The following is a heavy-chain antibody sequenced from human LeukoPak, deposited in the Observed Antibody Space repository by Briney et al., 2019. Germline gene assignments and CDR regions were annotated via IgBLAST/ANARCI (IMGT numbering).Heavy chain of an antibody. D-gene: IGHD1-1*01. CDR3: SKRPSTGLYFFDC. CDR1: GFTFSSSV. Sequence: GGSLRLSRAASGFTFSSSVVSWVRQAPGKGREWVSTIGSVCGTYYADSVKGRFTISRDKSKNTLYLQVNDLRAEDTAVYYCSKRPSTGLYFFDCWGQGTLVTVSS. V-gene: IGHV3-23*01. J-gene: IGHJ4*02. CDR2: IGSVCGT.